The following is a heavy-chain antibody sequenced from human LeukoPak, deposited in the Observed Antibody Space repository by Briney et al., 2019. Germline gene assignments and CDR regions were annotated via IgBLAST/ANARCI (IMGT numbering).Heavy chain of an antibody. Sequence: GGTLRLSCAASGFPFINYAMTWVRQAPGKGLGWVSGITDSGDSTYYADSVKGRFIISRDNSKNTVYLQMNILRAEDTAIYYCAKVGSYYFGAGRLTVPFYFDSWGQGTLVTASS. CDR2: ITDSGDST. CDR3: AKVGSYYFGAGRLTVPFYFDS. D-gene: IGHD3-10*01. J-gene: IGHJ4*02. V-gene: IGHV3-23*01. CDR1: GFPFINYA.